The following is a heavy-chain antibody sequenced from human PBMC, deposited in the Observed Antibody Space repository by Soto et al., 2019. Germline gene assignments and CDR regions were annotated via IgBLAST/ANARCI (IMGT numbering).Heavy chain of an antibody. CDR1: GFTFSSYA. CDR3: AKDRNQPLPLYYFEF. D-gene: IGHD2-2*01. CDR2: ISGSGGST. V-gene: IGHV3-23*01. Sequence: EVQLLESGGGLVQPGGSLRLSCAASGFTFSSYAMSWVRQAPGKGLEWVSAISGSGGSTYYADSVNGRFTISRDNSKNTTYPQMKSLRAEDMAVYYCAKDRNQPLPLYYFEFWGQGTLVTVSS. J-gene: IGHJ4*02.